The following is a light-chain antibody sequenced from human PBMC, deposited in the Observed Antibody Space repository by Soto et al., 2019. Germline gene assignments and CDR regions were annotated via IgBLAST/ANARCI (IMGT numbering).Light chain of an antibody. CDR3: MQATQLRA. V-gene: IGKV2-24*01. CDR1: QSLVHSDGNTY. Sequence: DIALTQTPLSSPVTLGQSASISCRSSQSLVHSDGNTYLNWLQQRPGQPPRLLIYEISNRVSGVPDRFSVSGTRSDFTLKISRVEAEDVGVYYCMQATQLRAFGQGTKVEIK. J-gene: IGKJ1*01. CDR2: EIS.